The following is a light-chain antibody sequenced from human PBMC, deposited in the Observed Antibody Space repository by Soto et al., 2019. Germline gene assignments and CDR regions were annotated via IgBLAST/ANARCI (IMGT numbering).Light chain of an antibody. V-gene: IGLV2-14*01. CDR3: SSYTGSHTKV. Sequence: QSALTQPASVSGSPGQSITISCTGTSSDVGGYNYVSWYQQHPGKAPQLMIYDVSNRPSGVSNRFSGSKSGNTASLTISGLQAEDEADYYCSSYTGSHTKVFGGGTKVTVL. CDR1: SSDVGGYNY. CDR2: DVS. J-gene: IGLJ2*01.